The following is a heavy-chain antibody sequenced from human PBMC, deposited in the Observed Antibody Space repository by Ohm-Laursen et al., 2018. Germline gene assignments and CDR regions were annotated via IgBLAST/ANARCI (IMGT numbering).Heavy chain of an antibody. Sequence: SLRLSCSASRFTFSDYYMSWIRRAPGKGLEWVSNISSSADAVYYAGSVKGRFTISRDNAKNSLYLQMNSLRAEDTAVYYCARSRVPGMGGAFDIWGQGTMVTVSS. V-gene: IGHV3-11*01. CDR3: ARSRVPGMGGAFDI. CDR2: ISSSADAV. D-gene: IGHD6-19*01. J-gene: IGHJ3*02. CDR1: RFTFSDYY.